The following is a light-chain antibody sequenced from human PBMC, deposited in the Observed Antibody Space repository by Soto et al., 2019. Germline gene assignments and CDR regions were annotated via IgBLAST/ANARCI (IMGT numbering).Light chain of an antibody. Sequence: EIVLTQSPATLSLSPGERATLSCRASQSVSSYLAWYQQKPGQAPRLLIYDASNRATGIPARFSGSGSGTDFTLTISILEPEDFAVYYCQQRSNWPRAFGPVTKVDIK. J-gene: IGKJ3*01. CDR1: QSVSSY. CDR3: QQRSNWPRA. V-gene: IGKV3-11*01. CDR2: DAS.